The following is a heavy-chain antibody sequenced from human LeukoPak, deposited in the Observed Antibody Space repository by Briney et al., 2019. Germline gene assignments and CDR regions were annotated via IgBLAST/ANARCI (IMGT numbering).Heavy chain of an antibody. CDR2: IYSGGST. CDR3: ARSRPSSGWYEFDY. D-gene: IGHD6-19*01. V-gene: IGHV3-53*01. CDR1: GFTVSSNY. Sequence: GGSLRLSCAASGFTVSSNYMSWVRQAPGKGLEWVSVIYSGGSTYYADSVKGRFTISRDNSKNTLYLQMNSLRAGDTAVYYCARSRPSSGWYEFDYWGQGALVTVSS. J-gene: IGHJ4*02.